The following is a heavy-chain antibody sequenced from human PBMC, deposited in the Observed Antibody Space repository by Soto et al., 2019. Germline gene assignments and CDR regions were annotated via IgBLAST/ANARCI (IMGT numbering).Heavy chain of an antibody. Sequence: SETLSLTCTVSGGPISSYYWSWIRQPPGKGLEWIGYIYYSGSTNYNPSLKSRVTISVDTSKNQFSLKLSSVTAADTAVYYCARGIWFGELLGAFDIWGQGTMVTVSS. CDR3: ARGIWFGELLGAFDI. CDR1: GGPISSYY. J-gene: IGHJ3*02. CDR2: IYYSGST. V-gene: IGHV4-59*01. D-gene: IGHD3-10*01.